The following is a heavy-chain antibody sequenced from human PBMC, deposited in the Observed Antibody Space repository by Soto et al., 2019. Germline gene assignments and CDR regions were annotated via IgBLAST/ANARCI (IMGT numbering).Heavy chain of an antibody. D-gene: IGHD1-1*01. J-gene: IGHJ4*02. Sequence: WWSLRLSCSASVFTCGTFAMHWCRQAPGKGLEWVAVILYDGSNKFYADSVKGRFTISRDNSKNTLYLQMNSLRTEDTAVYYCARDLTGTIDYWGQGILVTVSS. CDR3: ARDLTGTIDY. CDR2: ILYDGSNK. CDR1: VFTCGTFA. V-gene: IGHV3-30-3*01.